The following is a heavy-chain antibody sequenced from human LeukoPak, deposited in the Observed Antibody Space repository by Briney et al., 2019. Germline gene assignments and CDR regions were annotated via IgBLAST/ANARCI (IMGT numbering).Heavy chain of an antibody. V-gene: IGHV3-23*01. Sequence: GGSLRLSCTASGFTFSNYAMNWVRQAPGKGLEWVSGISGSGGGTYYAGSVKGRFTISRDNSKNTLYLQMNSLRAEDTAVYYCAKRTFYSDSSSYRAFDYWGQGTLVTVSS. CDR2: ISGSGGGT. D-gene: IGHD3-22*01. CDR3: AKRTFYSDSSSYRAFDY. J-gene: IGHJ4*02. CDR1: GFTFSNYA.